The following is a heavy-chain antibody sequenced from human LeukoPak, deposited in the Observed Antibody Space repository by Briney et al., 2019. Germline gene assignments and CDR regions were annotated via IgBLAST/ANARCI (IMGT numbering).Heavy chain of an antibody. D-gene: IGHD5-18*01. CDR3: ARGRGYSYGVYGY. CDR1: GGSISSSSYY. V-gene: IGHV4-39*01. J-gene: IGHJ4*02. Sequence: SETLSLTCTVSGGSISSSSYYWGWIRQPPGKGLEWIGSIYYSGSTYYNPSLKSRVTISVDTSKNQFSLKLSSVTAADTAVYYCARGRGYSYGVYGYWGQGTLVTVSS. CDR2: IYYSGST.